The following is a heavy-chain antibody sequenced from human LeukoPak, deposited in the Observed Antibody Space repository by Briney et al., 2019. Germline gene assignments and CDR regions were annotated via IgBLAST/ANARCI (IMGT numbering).Heavy chain of an antibody. CDR2: IKSKARGGTT. CDR3: TTDHFN. CDR1: GFTFTDAW. V-gene: IGHV3-15*01. J-gene: IGHJ4*02. Sequence: GGSLRLSCAASGFTFTDAWMGWVRQAPGRGLEWAGRIKSKARGGTTDYAAPVKGRFTIARDDSKDTLDLQMNSLKTEDTAVYYCTTDHFNWGRGTLVTVSS.